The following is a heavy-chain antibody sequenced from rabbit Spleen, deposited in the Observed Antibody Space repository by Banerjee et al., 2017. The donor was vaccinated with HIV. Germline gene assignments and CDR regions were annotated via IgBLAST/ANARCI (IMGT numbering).Heavy chain of an antibody. D-gene: IGHD4-1*01. V-gene: IGHV1S45*01. CDR2: INAVTGKA. CDR3: ARDLAGAIGWNFYL. CDR1: GFSFSNKAV. J-gene: IGHJ6*01. Sequence: QEQLEESGGGLVKPEGSLKLSCTASGFSFSNKAVMCWVRQAPGKGLEWIACINAVTGKAVYASWAKGRFTFSKTSSTTVTLQVTSLTAADTATYFCARDLAGAIGWNFYLWGQGTLVTVS.